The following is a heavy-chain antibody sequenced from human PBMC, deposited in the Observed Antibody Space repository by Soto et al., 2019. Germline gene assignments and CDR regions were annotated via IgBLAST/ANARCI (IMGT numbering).Heavy chain of an antibody. V-gene: IGHV3-74*01. CDR1: GFTFSTYW. Sequence: EVQLVESGGGVVQPGGSLRLSCAASGFTFSTYWMHWVRQAPGTGLEWVSRIKGDGSSTSYADSVKGRFTISRDNAKNTLYLQMNSLGAEDTAVYWCARGIRNYYGVDVWGQGTTVTVSS. J-gene: IGHJ6*02. CDR3: ARGIRNYYGVDV. CDR2: IKGDGSST.